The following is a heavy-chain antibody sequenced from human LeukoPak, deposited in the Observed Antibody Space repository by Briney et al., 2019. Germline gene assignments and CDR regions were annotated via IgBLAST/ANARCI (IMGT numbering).Heavy chain of an antibody. CDR3: ASARGSNYGSLGD. CDR1: GGSISSYY. V-gene: IGHV4-59*01. J-gene: IGHJ4*02. CDR2: IYYSGST. D-gene: IGHD5-18*01. Sequence: ASETLSLTCTVSGGSISSYYWSWIRQPPGKGLEWIGYIYYSGSTNYNPSLKSRVTISVDTSKNQFSLKLSSVTAADTAVYYCASARGSNYGSLGDWGQGTLVTVSS.